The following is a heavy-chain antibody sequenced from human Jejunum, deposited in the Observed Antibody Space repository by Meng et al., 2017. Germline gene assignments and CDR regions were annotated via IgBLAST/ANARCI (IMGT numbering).Heavy chain of an antibody. J-gene: IGHJ5*02. CDR2: INHSGST. CDR1: GGSFSGYY. CDR3: VRGRDPMVVGELDP. Sequence: QVQLQQWGAGLLKPSETLSLTCAVYGGSFSGYYWSWIRQPPGKGLEWIGEINHSGSTTYSPSLKSRVTISGDKSKKEFSLRLASVTAADTALYYCVRGRDPMVVGELDPWGQGTLVTVSS. V-gene: IGHV4-34*01. D-gene: IGHD2-15*01.